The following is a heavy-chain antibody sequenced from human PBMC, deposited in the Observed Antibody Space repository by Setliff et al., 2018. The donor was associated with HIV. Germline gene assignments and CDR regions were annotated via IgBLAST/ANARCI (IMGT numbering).Heavy chain of an antibody. J-gene: IGHJ6*02. D-gene: IGHD4-17*01. CDR2: IIPIFGTA. CDR3: AGTTVTQYYYYYGMDV. CDR1: GGTFSSYA. V-gene: IGHV1-69*05. Sequence: SVKVSCKASGGTFSSYAISWVRQAPGQGLEWMGGIIPIFGTANYAQKFQGRVTITTDESTSTAYMELCSLRSEDTAVYYCAGTTVTQYYYYYGMDVWGQGTTVTVSS.